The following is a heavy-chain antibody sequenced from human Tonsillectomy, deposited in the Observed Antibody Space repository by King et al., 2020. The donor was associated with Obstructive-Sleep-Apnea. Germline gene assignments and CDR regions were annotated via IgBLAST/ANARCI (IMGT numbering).Heavy chain of an antibody. V-gene: IGHV3-23*04. CDR2: ISGSGGGT. Sequence: VQLVESGGGLVQPGGSLRLSCAASGFTFSSYAMSWVRQAPGKGLEWVSAISGSGGGTYYADSVKGRFTISRDNSKNTLYLQMNSLRAEDTAVYYCAKGYYDSSGYYANWFDPWGQGTLVTVSS. D-gene: IGHD3-22*01. CDR3: AKGYYDSSGYYANWFDP. J-gene: IGHJ5*02. CDR1: GFTFSSYA.